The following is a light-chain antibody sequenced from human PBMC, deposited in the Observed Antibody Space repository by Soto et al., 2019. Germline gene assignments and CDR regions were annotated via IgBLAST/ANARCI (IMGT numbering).Light chain of an antibody. V-gene: IGKV4-1*01. CDR3: QQFSSPPFFP. CDR1: QSVFEGSNNKDC. J-gene: IGKJ2*01. CDR2: WAS. Sequence: QSVFEGSNNKDCLAWYQQKPGQPPKLLLYWASTRESGVPDRFSGSGSETDFTLTISSLQAEDVAIYYCQQFSSPPFFPFGQGTKVDIK.